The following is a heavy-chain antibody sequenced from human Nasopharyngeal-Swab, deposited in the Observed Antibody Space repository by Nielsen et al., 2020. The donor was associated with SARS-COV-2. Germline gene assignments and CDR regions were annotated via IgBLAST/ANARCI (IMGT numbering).Heavy chain of an antibody. CDR3: ARGQDAYYYMDV. CDR1: GGTLNGFH. Sequence: SETLSLTCVVFGGTLNGFHWTWIRQTPGKGLEWIGEINGRGSGNYHPSLRCRVTISAGTSNIQFSLKLNPGTAADTAVYYCARGQDAYYYMDVWGEGTTVTVSS. CDR2: INGRGSG. V-gene: IGHV4-34*01. D-gene: IGHD2-15*01. J-gene: IGHJ6*03.